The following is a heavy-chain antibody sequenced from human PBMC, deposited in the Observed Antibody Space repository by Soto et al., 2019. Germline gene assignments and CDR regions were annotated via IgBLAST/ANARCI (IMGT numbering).Heavy chain of an antibody. CDR2: IIPIFGTA. J-gene: IGHJ5*02. CDR1: GGTFSSYA. D-gene: IGHD6-13*01. Sequence: QVQLVQSGAEVKKPGSSVKVSCKASGGTFSSYAISWVRQAPGQGLEWMGGIIPIFGTANYAQKFQGRVTITAEESTSTAYMELSSLRSEDTAVYYCARDEIAAAGTLIGWFGPWGQGTLVTVSS. V-gene: IGHV1-69*01. CDR3: ARDEIAAAGTLIGWFGP.